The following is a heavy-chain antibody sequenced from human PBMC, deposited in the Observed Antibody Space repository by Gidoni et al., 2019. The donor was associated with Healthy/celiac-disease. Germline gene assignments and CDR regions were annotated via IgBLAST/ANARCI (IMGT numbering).Heavy chain of an antibody. Sequence: EVQLVQSGAEVKKPGESLKISCKGSGYSFTSYWIGWVRQLPGKGLEWMGIIYPGDSDTRYSPSFQGQVTISADKSISTAYLQWSSLKASDTAMYYCARRSSGWYGETDAFDIWGQGTMVTVSS. D-gene: IGHD6-19*01. CDR2: IYPGDSDT. CDR1: GYSFTSYW. V-gene: IGHV5-51*01. J-gene: IGHJ3*02. CDR3: ARRSSGWYGETDAFDI.